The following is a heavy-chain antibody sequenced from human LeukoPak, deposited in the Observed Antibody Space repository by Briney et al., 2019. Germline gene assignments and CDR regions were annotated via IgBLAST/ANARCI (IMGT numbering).Heavy chain of an antibody. Sequence: PSQTLSLTCTVSGDSIRSVDYYWSWIRQPPGKGLEWIGYIYYSGSTYYNPSLKSRVTISVDTSKNQFSLKLSSVTAADTAVYYCARGGGQWFGESKELDYWGQGTLVTVSS. CDR3: ARGGGQWFGESKELDY. CDR1: GDSIRSVDYY. D-gene: IGHD3-10*01. J-gene: IGHJ4*02. CDR2: IYYSGST. V-gene: IGHV4-30-4*01.